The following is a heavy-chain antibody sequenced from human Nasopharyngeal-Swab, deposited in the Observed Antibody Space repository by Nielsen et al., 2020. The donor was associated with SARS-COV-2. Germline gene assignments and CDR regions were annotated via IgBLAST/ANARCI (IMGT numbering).Heavy chain of an antibody. CDR2: ISAYNGNT. D-gene: IGHD2-15*01. V-gene: IGHV1-18*01. CDR3: ARESPDIVVVVAARGYYYGMDV. J-gene: IGHJ6*02. Sequence: WVRQAPGQGLEWMGWISAYNGNTNYAQKLQGRVTMTTDTSTSTAYMELRSLRSDDTAVYYCARESPDIVVVVAARGYYYGMDVWGQGTTVTVSS.